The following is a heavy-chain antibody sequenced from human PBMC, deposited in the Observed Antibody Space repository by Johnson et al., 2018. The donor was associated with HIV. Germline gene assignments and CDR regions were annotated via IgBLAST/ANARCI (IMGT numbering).Heavy chain of an antibody. J-gene: IGHJ3*02. CDR1: GFTFSSYW. D-gene: IGHD6-25*01. CDR3: AKGGIDAFDI. Sequence: EVRLVESGGGLVQPGGSLRLSCAASGFTFSSYWMHWVRQAPGKGLVCVSRINSDGSSTSYADSVKGRLTISRDNAKNTLYLQMNSLRAEDTAVYYCAKGGIDAFDIWGQGTMVTVSS. V-gene: IGHV3-74*01. CDR2: INSDGSST.